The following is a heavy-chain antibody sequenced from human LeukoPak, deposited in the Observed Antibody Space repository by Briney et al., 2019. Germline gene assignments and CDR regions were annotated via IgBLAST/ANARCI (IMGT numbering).Heavy chain of an antibody. J-gene: IGHJ4*02. CDR3: ASRRGGIVGDY. CDR2: IWYDGSNK. Sequence: GRSLRLSCAASGFIFSSYGMHWVRQAPGKGLEWVALIWYDGSNKYYADSVKGRFTISRDNSKNTVYLQMNSLRAEDTAVYYCASRRGGIVGDYWGQGTLVTVSS. V-gene: IGHV3-33*01. CDR1: GFIFSSYG. D-gene: IGHD2-15*01.